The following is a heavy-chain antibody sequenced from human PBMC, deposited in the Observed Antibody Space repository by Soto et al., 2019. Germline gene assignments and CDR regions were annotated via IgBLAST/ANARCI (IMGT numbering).Heavy chain of an antibody. V-gene: IGHV3-23*01. CDR1: GFTFSSYA. Sequence: ESGGGLVQPGGSLRLSCAASGFTFSSYAMSWVRQAPGKGLEWVSAISGSGGSTYYADSVKGRFTISRDNSKNTLYLQMNSLRAEDTAVYYCVGYCSGGSCQYYFDYWGQGTLVTVSS. CDR3: VGYCSGGSCQYYFDY. CDR2: ISGSGGST. J-gene: IGHJ4*02. D-gene: IGHD2-15*01.